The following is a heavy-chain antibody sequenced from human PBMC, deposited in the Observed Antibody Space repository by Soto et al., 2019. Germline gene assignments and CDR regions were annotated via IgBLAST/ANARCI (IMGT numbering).Heavy chain of an antibody. D-gene: IGHD2-15*01. CDR3: ARSYCSGGSCHGRVYFDY. J-gene: IGHJ4*02. CDR2: IIPILGIA. CDR1: GGTFSSYT. Sequence: SVKVSCKASGGTFSSYTISWVRQAPGQGLEWMGRIIPILGIANYAQKFQGRVTITADKSTSTAYMELSSLRSEDTAVYYCARSYCSGGSCHGRVYFDYWGQGTLVTVSS. V-gene: IGHV1-69*02.